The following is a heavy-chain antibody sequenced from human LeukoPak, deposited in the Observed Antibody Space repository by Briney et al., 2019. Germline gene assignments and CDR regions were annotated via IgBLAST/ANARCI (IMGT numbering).Heavy chain of an antibody. D-gene: IGHD2-15*01. CDR1: GGSISSSSYY. CDR2: IYNSGST. V-gene: IGHV4-39*07. CDR3: ARGYCSGGSCYSYYYYNYMDV. Sequence: SETLSLTCTVSGGSISSSSYYWGWFRQPPGKGLEWIGSIYNSGSTYYNPSLKSRVTISIDTFKNQFSLRLSSVTAADTAVYYCARGYCSGGSCYSYYYYNYMDVWGKGTTVTVSS. J-gene: IGHJ6*03.